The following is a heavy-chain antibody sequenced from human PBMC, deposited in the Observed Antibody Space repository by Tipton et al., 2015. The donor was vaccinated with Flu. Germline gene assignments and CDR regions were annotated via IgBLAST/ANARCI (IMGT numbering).Heavy chain of an antibody. CDR1: GYSISSGYY. CDR2: IFHSGST. J-gene: IGHJ5*02. CDR3: ARDYGDLNWFDP. Sequence: GLVKPSETLSLTCGVSGYSISSGYYWGWIRQPPGKGLEWIGSIFHSGSTYYNPSLESRVTISVDTSKNQFSLKLSSVTAADTAMYYCARDYGDLNWFDPWGQGTLVTVSS. D-gene: IGHD4-17*01. V-gene: IGHV4-38-2*02.